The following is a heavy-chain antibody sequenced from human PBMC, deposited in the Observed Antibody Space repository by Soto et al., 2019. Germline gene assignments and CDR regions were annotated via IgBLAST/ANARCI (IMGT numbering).Heavy chain of an antibody. CDR2: IYYSGST. D-gene: IGHD6-6*01. J-gene: IGHJ4*02. V-gene: IGHV4-39*01. CDR1: GGSISSSSYY. Sequence: SETLSLTCTVSGGSISSSSYYWGWIRQPPGKGLEWIGSIYYSGSTYYNPSLKSRVTISVDTSKNQFSLRLSSVTAADTAVYYCASLAWHQAPFDYWGQGTLVTVSS. CDR3: ASLAWHQAPFDY.